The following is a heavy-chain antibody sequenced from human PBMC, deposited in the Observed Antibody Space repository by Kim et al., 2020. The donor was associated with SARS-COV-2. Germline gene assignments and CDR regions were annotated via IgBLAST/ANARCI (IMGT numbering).Heavy chain of an antibody. V-gene: IGHV4-59*13. CDR1: GGSISSYY. CDR3: ARDKGNSASFDY. D-gene: IGHD4-4*01. CDR2: IYYSGST. Sequence: SETLSLTCTVSGGSISSYYWSWIRQPPGKGLEWIGYIYYSGSTNYNPSLKSRVTISVDTSKNQFSLKLSSVTAADTAVYYCARDKGNSASFDYWGQGTLVTVSS. J-gene: IGHJ4*02.